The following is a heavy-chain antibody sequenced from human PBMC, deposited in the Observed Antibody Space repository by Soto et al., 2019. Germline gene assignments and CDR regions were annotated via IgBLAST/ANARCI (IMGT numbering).Heavy chain of an antibody. J-gene: IGHJ6*03. CDR3: TWIDSPGDYYYYMDV. Sequence: SLRLSCAASGFTFSHAWMTWVRQAPGKGLEWVGRIKSKGDGGTTDYAAPVKGRFTISREDSKNTLYLQMNSLKTDDTAVYYCTWIDSPGDYYYYMDVWGKGTTVTVSS. V-gene: IGHV3-15*01. CDR1: GFTFSHAW. CDR2: IKSKGDGGTT. D-gene: IGHD2-2*03.